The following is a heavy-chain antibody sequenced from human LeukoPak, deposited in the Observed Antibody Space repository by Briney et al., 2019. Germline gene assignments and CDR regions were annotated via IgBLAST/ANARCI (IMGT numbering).Heavy chain of an antibody. D-gene: IGHD3-10*01. V-gene: IGHV3-48*03. Sequence: GGSLRLSCAASGFIFSSYEMNWVRQAPGKGLEWVSHISSSGDTIYYADSVKGRFTISRVNARNSLYLQMNSLRAEDTAVYYCARLGAHYGSGSHTGDYWGQGTLVTVSS. CDR3: ARLGAHYGSGSHTGDY. CDR1: GFIFSSYE. CDR2: ISSSGDTI. J-gene: IGHJ4*02.